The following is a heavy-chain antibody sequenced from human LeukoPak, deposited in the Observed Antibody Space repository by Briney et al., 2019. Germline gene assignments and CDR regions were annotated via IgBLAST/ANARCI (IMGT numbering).Heavy chain of an antibody. CDR2: VYYTGST. V-gene: IGHV4-39*01. CDR1: CAPVNYRLSY. J-gene: IGHJ4*02. D-gene: IGHD3-9*01. CDR3: ARLTKGRYFDYIFAF. Sequence: SETLSLHFPVSCAPVNYRLSYWGWVRPPPGKGLEWVANVYYTGSTYYNPSLKSRVTMSVDTSKNQFSLKMTSVTAADTAIYYCARLTKGRYFDYIFAFWGQGILVTVSS.